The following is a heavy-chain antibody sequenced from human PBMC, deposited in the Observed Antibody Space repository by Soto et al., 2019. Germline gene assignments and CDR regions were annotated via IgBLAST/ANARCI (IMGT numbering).Heavy chain of an antibody. CDR2: IIPIFGTA. Sequence: ASAKVSCKASGGTFSSYAISWVRQAPGQGLEWMGGIIPIFGTANYAQKFQGRVTITADESTSTAYMELSSLRSEDTAVYYCARDVSRGDYTAGMDVWGQGTTVTVSS. CDR1: GGTFSSYA. CDR3: ARDVSRGDYTAGMDV. V-gene: IGHV1-69*13. D-gene: IGHD4-17*01. J-gene: IGHJ6*02.